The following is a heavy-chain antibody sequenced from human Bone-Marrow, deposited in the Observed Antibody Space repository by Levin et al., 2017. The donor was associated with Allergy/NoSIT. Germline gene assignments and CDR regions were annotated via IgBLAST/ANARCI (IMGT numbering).Heavy chain of an antibody. CDR3: ARETFDWLPHHYYLDV. J-gene: IGHJ6*03. CDR1: GFTFRSSG. Sequence: LSLTCAATGFTFRSSGMHWVRQAPGKGLEWVAVIWYNGSNKYYLDSVKGRFTISRDNSKNTLYLQMDSLRAEDTAVYYCARETFDWLPHHYYLDVWGTGTTVTVSS. V-gene: IGHV3-33*01. CDR2: IWYNGSNK. D-gene: IGHD3-9*01.